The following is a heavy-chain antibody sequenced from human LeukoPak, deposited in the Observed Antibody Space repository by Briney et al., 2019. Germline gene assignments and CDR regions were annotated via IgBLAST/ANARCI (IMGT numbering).Heavy chain of an antibody. J-gene: IGHJ4*02. Sequence: ASVKVSCKASGYTFTSYGISWVRQAPGQGLEWMGWISAYNGYTNYAQKLQGRVTMTTDTSTSTAYMELRSLRSDDTAVYYCARDKDFWSGHDFDYWGQGTLVTVSS. V-gene: IGHV1-18*01. CDR2: ISAYNGYT. CDR1: GYTFTSYG. CDR3: ARDKDFWSGHDFDY. D-gene: IGHD3-3*01.